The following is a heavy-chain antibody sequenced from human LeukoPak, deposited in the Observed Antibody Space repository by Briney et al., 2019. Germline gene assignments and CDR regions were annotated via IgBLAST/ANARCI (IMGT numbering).Heavy chain of an antibody. V-gene: IGHV4-4*02. CDR3: ARAGNSGSYSNDAFDI. CDR2: IYHSGST. J-gene: IGHJ3*02. D-gene: IGHD1-26*01. CDR1: RGSISSSNW. Sequence: PSGTLSLTCAVSRGSISSSNWWSWVRPPPGKGLEWIGEIYHSGSTNYNPSLKSRVTISVDKSKNQFSLKLSSVTAADTAVYYCARAGNSGSYSNDAFDIWGQGQWSPSLQ.